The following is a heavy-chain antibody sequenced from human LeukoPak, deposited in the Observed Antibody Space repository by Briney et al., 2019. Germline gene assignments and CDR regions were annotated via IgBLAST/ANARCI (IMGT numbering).Heavy chain of an antibody. CDR2: INHSGST. Sequence: SETLSLTCAVYGGSFSGYYWSWFRQPPGKGLEWIGEINHSGSTNYNPSLKSRVTISVDTSKNQFSLKLSSVTAADTAVYYCARRGSTVTTPDFWGQGTLVTVSS. CDR1: GGSFSGYY. J-gene: IGHJ4*02. D-gene: IGHD4-17*01. CDR3: ARRGSTVTTPDF. V-gene: IGHV4-34*01.